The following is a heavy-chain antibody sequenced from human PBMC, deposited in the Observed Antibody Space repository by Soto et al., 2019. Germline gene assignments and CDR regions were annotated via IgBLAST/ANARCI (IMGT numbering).Heavy chain of an antibody. D-gene: IGHD3-10*01. Sequence: QVQLVQSGAEVNKPGAPVKVSSKPSGYTFTTYAMLGVRQAPGKGLEWMGWINAGNGNTKYSKKFQGRVTITRDTSASTAYMELSSLRSEDTAVYYCARDVNPGPPLYPGWFAPWGQGTLVTVSS. V-gene: IGHV1-3*01. J-gene: IGHJ5*02. CDR2: INAGNGNT. CDR1: GYTFTTYA. CDR3: ARDVNPGPPLYPGWFAP.